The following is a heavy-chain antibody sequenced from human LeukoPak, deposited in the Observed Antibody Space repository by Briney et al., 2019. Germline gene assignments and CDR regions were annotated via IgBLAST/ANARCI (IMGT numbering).Heavy chain of an antibody. J-gene: IGHJ4*02. V-gene: IGHV3-23*01. Sequence: PGGSLRLSCAASGFVFSTYPMNWVRQAPGKGREWVSTISGSGGSTYYADSVKGRFTISRDNSKNTLYLQMNRLRADDTAIYYCAKERTQTTSFDYWGQGTLVTVSS. D-gene: IGHD2/OR15-2a*01. CDR3: AKERTQTTSFDY. CDR1: GFVFSTYP. CDR2: ISGSGGST.